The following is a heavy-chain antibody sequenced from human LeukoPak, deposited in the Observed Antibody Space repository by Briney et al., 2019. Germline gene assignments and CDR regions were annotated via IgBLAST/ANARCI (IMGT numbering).Heavy chain of an antibody. CDR2: ISGSGGST. V-gene: IGHV3-23*01. Sequence: GGSLRLSCAASGFTFSNYAMSCARQAPGKGLEWVSCISGSGGSTYYADSVKGRFTISRDNSKNTLYLQMNSLKTEDTAVYYCTRQVDSGSYDYYGMDVWGQGTTVTVSS. J-gene: IGHJ6*02. D-gene: IGHD1-26*01. CDR1: GFTFSNYA. CDR3: TRQVDSGSYDYYGMDV.